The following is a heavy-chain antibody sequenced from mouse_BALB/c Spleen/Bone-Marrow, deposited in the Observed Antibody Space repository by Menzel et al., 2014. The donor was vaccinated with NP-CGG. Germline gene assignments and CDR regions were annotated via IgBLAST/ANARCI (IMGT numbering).Heavy chain of an antibody. D-gene: IGHD1-1*01. J-gene: IGHJ3*01. V-gene: IGHV14-3*02. Sequence: EVQLQQSGAELVKPGASVKLSCTASGFNIKDTYMHWVKQRPERGLEWIGRIDPANGNTKYDPKFQGKATITADTSSNTAYLQLSSLTSEDTAVYYCANYYYGSSLFAYWGQGTLGTVSA. CDR2: IDPANGNT. CDR1: GFNIKDTY. CDR3: ANYYYGSSLFAY.